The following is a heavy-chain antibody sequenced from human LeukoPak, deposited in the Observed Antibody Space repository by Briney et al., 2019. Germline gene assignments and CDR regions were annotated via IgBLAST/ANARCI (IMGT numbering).Heavy chain of an antibody. D-gene: IGHD3-10*01. Sequence: GGSLRLSCVASGFSLSGYWMYWVRQAPGKGLMYISRNNGDGSTTNYADVVKGRFTMSRDNVKNTLYLQMNSLRVEDTAVYYCAKDLDDSGSYYSFYFYGMDVWGQGTTVTVSS. CDR2: NNGDGSTT. V-gene: IGHV3-74*01. CDR3: AKDLDDSGSYYSFYFYGMDV. CDR1: GFSLSGYW. J-gene: IGHJ6*02.